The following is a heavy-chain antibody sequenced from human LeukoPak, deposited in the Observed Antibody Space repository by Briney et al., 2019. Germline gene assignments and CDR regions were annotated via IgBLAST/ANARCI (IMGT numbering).Heavy chain of an antibody. V-gene: IGHV3-30-3*01. CDR2: MSYDGSNK. CDR1: GFTFSSYA. J-gene: IGHJ4*02. D-gene: IGHD4-17*01. CDR3: ARDPDDYGDYSYFDY. Sequence: GGSLRLSCAASGFTFSSYAMHWVRQAPGKGLEWVAVMSYDGSNKYYADSVKGRFTISRDNSKNTLFLQMNSLRAEDTAVYYCARDPDDYGDYSYFDYWGQGTLVTVSS.